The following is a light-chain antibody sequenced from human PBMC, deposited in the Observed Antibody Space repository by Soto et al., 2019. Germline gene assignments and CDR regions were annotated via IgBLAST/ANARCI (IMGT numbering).Light chain of an antibody. CDR2: AAS. V-gene: IGKV1-39*01. J-gene: IGKJ5*01. CDR1: QSISNY. Sequence: DIQMTQSPSSLSASVGDRFTITCRASQSISNYLNWYQQKPGKAPNLLIVAASSLQSGVPSRFSGSGSGTDFTLTISSLQPEDFATYYCQQSYNTPITFGQGTRLEI. CDR3: QQSYNTPIT.